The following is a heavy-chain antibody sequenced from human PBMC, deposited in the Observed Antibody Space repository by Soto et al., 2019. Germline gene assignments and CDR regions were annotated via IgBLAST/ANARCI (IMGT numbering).Heavy chain of an antibody. V-gene: IGHV1-69*02. CDR3: ASSVSMELEILSRFDP. CDR1: GGTFSSYT. Sequence: SVKVSCKASGGTFSSYTISWVRQAPGQGLEWMGRIIPILGIANYAQKFQGRVTITADKSTSTAYMELSSLRSEDTAVYYCASSVSMELEILSRFDPWGEGTLVTVSS. J-gene: IGHJ5*02. D-gene: IGHD1-1*01. CDR2: IIPILGIA.